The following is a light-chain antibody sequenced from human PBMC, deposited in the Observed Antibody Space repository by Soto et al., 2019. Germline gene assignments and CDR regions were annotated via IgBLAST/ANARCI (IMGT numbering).Light chain of an antibody. CDR1: QSIDNY. J-gene: IGKJ4*01. V-gene: IGKV3-11*01. CDR3: QQRSDWLALT. CDR2: DAS. Sequence: EIVLTQSPATLSLSPGERATLSCRASQSIDNYLAWYQQKPGQAPRLLISDASNRATGIPARFSGSGSGTDVTLTISSLEPEDFAVYFCQQRSDWLALTFGGGTKVKI.